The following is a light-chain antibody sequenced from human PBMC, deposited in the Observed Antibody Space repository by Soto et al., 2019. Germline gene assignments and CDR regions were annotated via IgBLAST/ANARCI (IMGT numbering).Light chain of an antibody. J-gene: IGLJ1*01. CDR3: SSYSIITAYL. Sequence: QSALTQPASVSGSPGQSITISCTGTSSDVGGYHYVSWYQLLPGKAPKLILFEVNIRPSGVSYRFSGSKSGNTASLTISGLHADDEAYYFCSSYSIITAYLFGTGTKVTVL. CDR1: SSDVGGYHY. CDR2: EVN. V-gene: IGLV2-14*01.